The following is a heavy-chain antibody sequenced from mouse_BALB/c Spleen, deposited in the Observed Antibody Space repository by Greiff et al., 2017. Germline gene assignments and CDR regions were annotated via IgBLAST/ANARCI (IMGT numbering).Heavy chain of an antibody. CDR2: INSNGGST. V-gene: IGHV5-6-3*01. Sequence: VQLKESGGGLVQPGGSLKLSCAASGFTFSSYGMSWVRQTPDKRLELVATINSNGGSTYYPDSVKGRFTISRDNAKNTLYLQMSSLKSEDTAMYYCARENYRYDRDSPYAMDYWGQGTSVTVSS. J-gene: IGHJ4*01. D-gene: IGHD2-14*01. CDR1: GFTFSSYG. CDR3: ARENYRYDRDSPYAMDY.